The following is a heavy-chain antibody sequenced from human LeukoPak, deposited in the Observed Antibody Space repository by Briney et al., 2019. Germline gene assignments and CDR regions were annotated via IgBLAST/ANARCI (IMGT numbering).Heavy chain of an antibody. Sequence: GGSLRLSCAASGFTFSSYSMNWVRQAPGKGPEWVSFISSSSSYIYYADSLKGRFTISRDNAKNSLYLQMNSLRAEDTAVYYCARGEYGSGSYHIDYWGQGTLVTVSS. CDR1: GFTFSSYS. CDR2: ISSSSSYI. V-gene: IGHV3-21*01. J-gene: IGHJ4*02. D-gene: IGHD3-10*01. CDR3: ARGEYGSGSYHIDY.